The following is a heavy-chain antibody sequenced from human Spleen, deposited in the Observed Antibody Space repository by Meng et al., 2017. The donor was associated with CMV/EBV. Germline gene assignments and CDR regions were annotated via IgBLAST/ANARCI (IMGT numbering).Heavy chain of an antibody. V-gene: IGHV3-74*01. CDR1: GFSFSSYW. D-gene: IGHD2-8*01. CDR3: ARAQVYYFDS. Sequence: GGSLRLSCAASGFSFSSYWMHWVRHAPGKGLVWVSRINTDGSSTTYADSVRGRFTISRDNAKNSLYLQMSSLRAEDTAVYYCARAQVYYFDSWGQGTLVTVSS. J-gene: IGHJ4*02. CDR2: INTDGSST.